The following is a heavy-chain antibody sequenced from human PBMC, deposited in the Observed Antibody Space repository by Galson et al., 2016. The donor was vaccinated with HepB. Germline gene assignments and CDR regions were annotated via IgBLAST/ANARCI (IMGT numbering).Heavy chain of an antibody. J-gene: IGHJ5*02. Sequence: SETLSLTCSVSGGSLSSNYSFWAWIRQPPGKGLEWIGSPSHSGSTYNNPSLGSRVTLSMDTSRNHFSLNLRSVTASDTAAYFCARRPRCLAGIIRGWFDPWGQGTLVTVSS. CDR1: GGSLSSNYSF. CDR2: PSHSGST. CDR3: ARRPRCLAGIIRGWFDP. V-gene: IGHV4-39*02. D-gene: IGHD6-19*01.